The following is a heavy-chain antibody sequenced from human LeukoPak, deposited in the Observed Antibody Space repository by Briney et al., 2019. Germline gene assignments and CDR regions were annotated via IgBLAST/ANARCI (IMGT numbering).Heavy chain of an antibody. J-gene: IGHJ4*02. V-gene: IGHV1-46*03. CDR2: INPSGGSK. CDR1: GYTFTRYY. Sequence: ASVKVSCKASGYTFTRYYMHWVRQAPGQGLEWMGDINPSGGSKRYAQKFQGRVTITRNTSTNTVYMELSILRSEDTSVYYCARDHVITILRVVNSFDYWGQGTLVTVSS. CDR3: ARDHVITILRVVNSFDY. D-gene: IGHD3-3*01.